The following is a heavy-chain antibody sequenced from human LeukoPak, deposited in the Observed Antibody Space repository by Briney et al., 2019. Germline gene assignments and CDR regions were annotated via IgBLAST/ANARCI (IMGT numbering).Heavy chain of an antibody. D-gene: IGHD4-17*01. CDR3: ARDQSGYYGDYVYFDY. CDR2: IIPIFGTA. V-gene: IGHV1-69*05. CDR1: GGTFSSYA. Sequence: ASVKVSCKASGGTFSSYAISWVRRAPGQGLEWMGRIIPIFGTANYAQKFQGRVTITTDESTSTAYMELSSLRSEDTAVYYCARDQSGYYGDYVYFDYWGQGTLVTVSS. J-gene: IGHJ4*02.